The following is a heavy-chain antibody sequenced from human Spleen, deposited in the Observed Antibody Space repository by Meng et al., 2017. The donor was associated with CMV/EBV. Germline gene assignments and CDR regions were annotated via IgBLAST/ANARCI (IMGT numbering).Heavy chain of an antibody. CDR1: GFTFSSYW. V-gene: IGHV3-74*01. D-gene: IGHD6-13*01. J-gene: IGHJ6*02. CDR3: AKDLAAAETYYYYGMDV. CDR2: INSDGSST. Sequence: GESLKISCAASGFTFSSYWMHWVRQAPGKGLVWVSRINSDGSSTSYADSVKGRFTISRDNAKNTLYLQMNSLRAEDTAVYYCAKDLAAAETYYYYGMDVWGQGTTVTVSS.